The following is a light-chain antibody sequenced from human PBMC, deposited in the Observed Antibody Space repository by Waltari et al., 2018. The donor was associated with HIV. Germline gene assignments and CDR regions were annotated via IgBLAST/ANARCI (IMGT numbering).Light chain of an antibody. CDR3: CSYTSGSTHV. CDR1: RSDIGDYNY. Sequence: QSALPQPASLSGSPGQSITISCSGFRSDIGDYNYVSWYQQYQGKVPKLIIYDVKYRPSGVSNRFSGSKSDSAAFLNISGLQTEDEAVYHCCSYTSGSTHVFGTGTEVTVL. CDR2: DVK. V-gene: IGLV2-14*03. J-gene: IGLJ1*01.